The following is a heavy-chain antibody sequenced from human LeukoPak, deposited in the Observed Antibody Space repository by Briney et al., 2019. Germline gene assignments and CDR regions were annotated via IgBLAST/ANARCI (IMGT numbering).Heavy chain of an antibody. CDR1: GYTFTSYY. J-gene: IGHJ6*03. D-gene: IGHD6-19*01. Sequence: ASVKVSCKASGYTFTSYYMHWVRQAPGQGLEWMGIINPSGGSTSYAQKFQGRVTITRNTSISTAYMELSSLRSEDTAVYYCARPASIAVAGTRGYYMDVWGKGTTVTVSS. V-gene: IGHV1-46*01. CDR3: ARPASIAVAGTRGYYMDV. CDR2: INPSGGST.